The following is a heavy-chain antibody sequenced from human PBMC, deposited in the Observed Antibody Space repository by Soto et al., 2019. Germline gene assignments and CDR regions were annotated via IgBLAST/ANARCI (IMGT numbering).Heavy chain of an antibody. D-gene: IGHD2-21*01. CDR3: AKSLVFVDHGYMDV. V-gene: IGHV1-69*08. Sequence: QVQLVQAGAEVKKPGSSVKVSCEASGGRFTNYIFTWVRQAPGQGLEWMGRSIPIKGTADYELKFQDRVSMTADKSTIRFHMEMRSLRPDDTAVYYCAKSLVFVDHGYMDVWGKGTTVTVSS. CDR1: GGRFTNYI. CDR2: SIPIKGTA. J-gene: IGHJ6*03.